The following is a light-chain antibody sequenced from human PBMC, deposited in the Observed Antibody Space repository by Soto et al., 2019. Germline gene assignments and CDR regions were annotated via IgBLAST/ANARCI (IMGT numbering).Light chain of an antibody. CDR2: AAS. CDR3: QQSLTIPYT. V-gene: IGKV1-39*01. CDR1: QTISTH. J-gene: IGKJ2*01. Sequence: DIQMTQSPSSLSASVRDRVTITCRASQTISTHLNWYQQKPGKAPKLLIYAASTLQSGVPSRFSGSGYGTDFTLTINSLQPEDFATYYCQQSLTIPYTFGQGTKLEIK.